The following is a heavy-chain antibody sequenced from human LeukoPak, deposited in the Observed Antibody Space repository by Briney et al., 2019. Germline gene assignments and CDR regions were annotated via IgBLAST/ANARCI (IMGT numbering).Heavy chain of an antibody. V-gene: IGHV3-7*01. CDR3: ANLNYYASGRAY. D-gene: IGHD3-10*01. Sequence: GGSLRLSCTASGFIFNSYWMGWVRQTPGKGLEWVATIKQDGSARYYEDSVRGRFSISRDNAKNSLYLQMNSLRAEDTAVYYCANLNYYASGRAYWGHGTLVTVSS. J-gene: IGHJ4*01. CDR1: GFIFNSYW. CDR2: IKQDGSAR.